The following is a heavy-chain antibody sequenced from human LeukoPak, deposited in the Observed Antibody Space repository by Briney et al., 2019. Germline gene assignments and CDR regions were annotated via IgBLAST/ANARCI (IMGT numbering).Heavy chain of an antibody. CDR2: IYTSGNT. CDR1: GASISSYY. J-gene: IGHJ3*02. Sequence: PSETLSLTCSVSGASISSYYWSWIRQPAGKGLEWIGRIYTSGNTNYNPSLKSRVTTSVDTSNNQFSLKLTSVTAADTAGYYCARAPWANGNYVHAFDIWGQGTMVTVSS. V-gene: IGHV4-4*07. D-gene: IGHD4-17*01. CDR3: ARAPWANGNYVHAFDI.